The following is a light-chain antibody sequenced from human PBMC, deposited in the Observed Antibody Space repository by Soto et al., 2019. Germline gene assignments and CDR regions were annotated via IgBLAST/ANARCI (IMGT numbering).Light chain of an antibody. Sequence: EIVMTQSPATLAVSPGERAALSCRASQSVSSNFVWYQQKPGQAPRLLIYGASSRATGTPARFSGSGSGTEFTLTISSLQSEDFEVYYCQQYNNWPYTFGLGTKLEMK. CDR2: GAS. J-gene: IGKJ2*01. V-gene: IGKV3-15*01. CDR1: QSVSSN. CDR3: QQYNNWPYT.